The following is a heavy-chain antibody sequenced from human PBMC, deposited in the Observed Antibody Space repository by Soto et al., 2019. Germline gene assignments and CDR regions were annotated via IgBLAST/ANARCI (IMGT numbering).Heavy chain of an antibody. Sequence: QVQLQESGPGLVKPSQTLSLTCTVSGGSISSGDYYWSWIRQPPGKGLEWIWYINYSGSTYYNPSLKSGVTLSVDTSKNQFSLMLISVTAADTAVYYCARDLYLRSWFDPWGQGTLVTVSS. D-gene: IGHD3-16*02. CDR1: GGSISSGDYY. V-gene: IGHV4-30-4*01. J-gene: IGHJ5*02. CDR3: ARDLYLRSWFDP. CDR2: INYSGST.